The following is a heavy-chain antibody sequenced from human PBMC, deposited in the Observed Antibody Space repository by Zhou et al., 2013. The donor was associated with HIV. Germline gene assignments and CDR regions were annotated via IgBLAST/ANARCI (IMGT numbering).Heavy chain of an antibody. CDR3: ARDRTALVRAPFDI. CDR2: INPSGGST. CDR1: GYTFTSYY. D-gene: IGHD5-18*01. V-gene: IGHV1-46*01. J-gene: IGHJ3*02. Sequence: QVQLVQSGAEVKKPGASVKVSCKASGYTFTSYYMHWVRQAPGQGLEWLGIINPSGGSTTYAQKFQGRVTMTRDTSTSTVYMELSSLRSEDTAVYFCARDRTALVRAPFDIWGQGTMVTVSS.